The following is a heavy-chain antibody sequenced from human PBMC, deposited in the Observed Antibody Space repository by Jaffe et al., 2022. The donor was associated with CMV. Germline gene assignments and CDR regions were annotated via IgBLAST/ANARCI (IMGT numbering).Heavy chain of an antibody. D-gene: IGHD5-18*01. Sequence: QVQLQQWGAGLLKPSETLSLTCAVYGGSFSGYYWSWIRQPPGKGLEWIGEINHSGSTNYNPSLKSRVTISVDTSKNQFSLKLSSVTAADTAVYYCARRRVGAMVIYDYWGQGTLVTVSS. CDR3: ARRRVGAMVIYDY. J-gene: IGHJ4*02. CDR1: GGSFSGYY. CDR2: INHSGST. V-gene: IGHV4-34*01.